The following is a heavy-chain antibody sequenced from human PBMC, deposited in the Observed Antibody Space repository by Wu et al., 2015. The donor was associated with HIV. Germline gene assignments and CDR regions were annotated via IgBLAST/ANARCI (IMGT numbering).Heavy chain of an antibody. Sequence: QSGAEVKKPGSSVRVSCKASGATFKSYALSWVRQAPGQGLEWMGRLIPMYGTANYAQKFQGRVTITADESTNTAYMAVSSLRSDDTAVYYCAGGGGRTSMDPFDFWGQGTLVTVSS. CDR3: AGGGGRTSMDPFDF. D-gene: IGHD5-18*01. V-gene: IGHV1-69*13. CDR2: LIPMYGTA. CDR1: GATFKSYA. J-gene: IGHJ4*02.